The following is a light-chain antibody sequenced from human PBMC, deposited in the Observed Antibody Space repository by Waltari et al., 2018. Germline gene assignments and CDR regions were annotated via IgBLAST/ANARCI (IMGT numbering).Light chain of an antibody. CDR3: ASWDDSLNGHWV. CDR1: ASNIGGNL. CDR2: RSA. J-gene: IGLJ3*02. V-gene: IGLV1-44*01. Sequence: QSVLTQPPSASGTPGQRVTISCSGSASNIGGNLVNWYQQLPGKAPKLLIYRSAPRPSGVPDRFSGSKTGTSASLAISGLQSDDEADYFCASWDDSLNGHWVFGGGTKVTVL.